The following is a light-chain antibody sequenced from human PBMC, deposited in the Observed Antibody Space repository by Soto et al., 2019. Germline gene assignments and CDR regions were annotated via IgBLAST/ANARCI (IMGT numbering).Light chain of an antibody. CDR2: GAS. Sequence: EVFGRDSAAILSVSPWEIVTLSFMASQSVISNLAWYQQKPGQAPRLLIYGASSRATGIPDRFSGSGSGTDFTLTIGRLEPGDFAVYYCLHYGGSPLTFGQRTRLEIK. CDR3: LHYGGSPLT. J-gene: IGKJ5*01. CDR1: QSVISN. V-gene: IGKV3-20*01.